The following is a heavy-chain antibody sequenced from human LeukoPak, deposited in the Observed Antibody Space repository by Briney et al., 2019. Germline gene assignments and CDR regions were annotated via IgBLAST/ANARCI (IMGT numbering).Heavy chain of an antibody. J-gene: IGHJ6*03. V-gene: IGHV3-21*04. CDR2: ISSSSSYI. Sequence: GGSLRLSCAASGFTFSSYSMNWVRQAPGKGLEWVSSISSSSSYIYYADSVKGRFTISRDNAKNSLYLQMNSLRAEDTAVYYCARLVYGSGSYYYYYMDVWGKGTTVTVSS. CDR3: ARLVYGSGSYYYYYMDV. D-gene: IGHD3-10*01. CDR1: GFTFSSYS.